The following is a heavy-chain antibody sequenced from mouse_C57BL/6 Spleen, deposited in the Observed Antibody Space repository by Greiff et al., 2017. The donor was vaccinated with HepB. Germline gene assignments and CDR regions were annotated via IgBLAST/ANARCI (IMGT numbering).Heavy chain of an antibody. Sequence: QVQLQQSGAELVRPGASVTLSCKASGYTFTDYEMHWVKQTPVHGLEWIGAIDPETGGTAYNQKFKGKAILTADKSSSTAYMELRSLTSEDSAVYYCTRSPRMVTTGCFDYWGQGTTLTVSS. V-gene: IGHV1-15*01. J-gene: IGHJ2*01. CDR1: GYTFTDYE. CDR2: IDPETGGT. D-gene: IGHD2-2*01. CDR3: TRSPRMVTTGCFDY.